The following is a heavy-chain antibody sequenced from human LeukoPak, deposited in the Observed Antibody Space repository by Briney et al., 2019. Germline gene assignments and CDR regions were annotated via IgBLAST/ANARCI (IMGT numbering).Heavy chain of an antibody. D-gene: IGHD4-11*01. CDR3: AKDMGYSNYLKAFDY. V-gene: IGHV3-9*01. CDR2: ISWNSGNK. CDR1: GFTFDDYA. J-gene: IGHJ4*02. Sequence: PWGSLRLSCAASGFTFDDYAMHWVRHAPGKGLEWVSGISWNSGNKGYADSVKGRFTISRDNAKNSLYLQMNSLRAEDTALYYCAKDMGYSNYLKAFDYWGQGTLVTVSS.